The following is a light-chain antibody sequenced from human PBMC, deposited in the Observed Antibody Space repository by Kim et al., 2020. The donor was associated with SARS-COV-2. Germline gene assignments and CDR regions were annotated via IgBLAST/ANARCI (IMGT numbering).Light chain of an antibody. CDR1: SSAVGGYTF. CDR3: SSYAASNNKV. Sequence: GQSGTIACTGTSSAVGGYTFVSWYQQHPGKAPKLIIYEVNKRPSGVPDRFSASKYGNTASLSVSGLQAEDEADYYCSSYAASNNKVFGTGTKVTVL. CDR2: EVN. V-gene: IGLV2-8*01. J-gene: IGLJ1*01.